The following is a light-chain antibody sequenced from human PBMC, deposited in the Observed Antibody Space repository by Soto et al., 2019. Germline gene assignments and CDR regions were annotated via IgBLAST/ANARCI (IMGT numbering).Light chain of an antibody. CDR3: SSYTSSNTLYV. V-gene: IGLV2-14*01. CDR2: DVS. J-gene: IGLJ1*01. Sequence: QSVLTQPASVSGSPGQSITIFCTGTSSDVGGYNYVSWYQQHPGKAPKLMIYDVSNRPSGVSNRFSGSKSGNTASLTISGLQAEDEADYYCSSYTSSNTLYVFGTGTKLTVL. CDR1: SSDVGGYNY.